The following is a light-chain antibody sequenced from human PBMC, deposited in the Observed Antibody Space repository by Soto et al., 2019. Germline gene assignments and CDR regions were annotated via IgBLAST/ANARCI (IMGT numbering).Light chain of an antibody. CDR3: QQHGSSPIT. CDR2: GAS. V-gene: IGKV3-20*01. Sequence: EIVLTHSPGTLSLSPGERATLSCRASQSVSSNYLAWYQQKPGQAPRLLIYGASSRATGIPDRFSGSGSETDFTFTISRLEPEDFAMYYCQQHGSSPITFGQGTRLE. J-gene: IGKJ5*01. CDR1: QSVSSNY.